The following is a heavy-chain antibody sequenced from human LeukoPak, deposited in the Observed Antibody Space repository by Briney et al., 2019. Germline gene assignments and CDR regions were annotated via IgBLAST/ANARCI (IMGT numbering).Heavy chain of an antibody. Sequence: SETLSLTCTVSGGSISSYYWSWIRQPPGKGLEWIGYIYYSGTTYYNPSLKSRVTISVDTSKNQFSLKLRSVTAADTAVYYCATTTIRLGYWGQGTLVTVSS. D-gene: IGHD1-26*01. CDR3: ATTTIRLGY. J-gene: IGHJ4*02. V-gene: IGHV4-59*12. CDR2: IYYSGTT. CDR1: GGSISSYY.